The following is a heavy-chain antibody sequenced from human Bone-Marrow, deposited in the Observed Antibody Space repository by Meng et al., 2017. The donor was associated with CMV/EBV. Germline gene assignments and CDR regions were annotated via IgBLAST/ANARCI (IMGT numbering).Heavy chain of an antibody. D-gene: IGHD2-2*03. Sequence: ASVKVSCKASGYTFTSYGISWVRQAPGQGLEWMGIINPSGGSTSYAQKFQGRVTMTRDTSTSTVYMELSSLRSEDTAVYYCAFGYLPCYYYGMDVWGQGTTVTVSS. CDR3: AFGYLPCYYYGMDV. CDR1: GYTFTSYG. V-gene: IGHV1-46*01. J-gene: IGHJ6*02. CDR2: INPSGGST.